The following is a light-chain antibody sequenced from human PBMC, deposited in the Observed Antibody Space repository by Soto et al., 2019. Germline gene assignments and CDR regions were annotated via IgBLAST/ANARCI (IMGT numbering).Light chain of an antibody. CDR2: GAS. J-gene: IGKJ4*01. CDR3: QQYTNWPLT. Sequence: EIVLTQSPATLSVSPGERATLSCRVSQSISSNLAWYQQKPGQAPRLLIYGASTRATGIPARFSVSGSGTEFTLTIRSLQSEDFAIYYCQQYTNWPLTFGGGTKVEIK. V-gene: IGKV3-15*01. CDR1: QSISSN.